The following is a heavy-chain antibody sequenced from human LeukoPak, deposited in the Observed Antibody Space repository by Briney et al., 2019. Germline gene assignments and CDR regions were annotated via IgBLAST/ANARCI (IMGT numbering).Heavy chain of an antibody. D-gene: IGHD5-12*01. CDR3: ARGGGYSGYDFGY. CDR2: IYYSGST. J-gene: IGHJ4*02. CDR1: GGSISSYY. V-gene: IGHV4-59*01. Sequence: PSETLSLTCTVSGGSISSYYWSWIRQPPGKGLEWIGYIYYSGSTNYNPSLKSRVTISVDTSKNQISLNLSSVTAADTAVYYCARGGGYSGYDFGYWGQGTLVTVSS.